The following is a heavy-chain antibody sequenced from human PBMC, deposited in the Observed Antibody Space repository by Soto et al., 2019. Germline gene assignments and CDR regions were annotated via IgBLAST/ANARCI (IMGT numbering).Heavy chain of an antibody. Sequence: EVQLVESGGGLVQPGGSLRLSCAASGFTCSSYWMSWVRQAPGKGLEWVANIKQDGSEKYYVDSVKGRFTISRDNAKNSLYLQMNSLRAEVTAVYYCARDRAPPKSSGWYYFDDWGQGTLVTVSS. CDR2: IKQDGSEK. J-gene: IGHJ4*02. CDR1: GFTCSSYW. CDR3: ARDRAPPKSSGWYYFDD. V-gene: IGHV3-7*01. D-gene: IGHD6-19*01.